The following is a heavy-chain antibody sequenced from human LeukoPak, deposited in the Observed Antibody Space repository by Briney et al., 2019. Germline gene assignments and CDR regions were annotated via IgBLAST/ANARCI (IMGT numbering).Heavy chain of an antibody. CDR2: INSDGSSI. CDR3: AREGRVSGYDFDC. CDR1: GFTFSSYW. V-gene: IGHV3-74*03. Sequence: GGSLRLSCAASGFTFSSYWLHWVRQAPGKGLAWVSRINSDGSSITYADSVKGRFTISRDNAKNTLYLQMNSLRVEDTAVYYCAREGRVSGYDFDCWGQGTLVTVSS. D-gene: IGHD5-12*01. J-gene: IGHJ4*02.